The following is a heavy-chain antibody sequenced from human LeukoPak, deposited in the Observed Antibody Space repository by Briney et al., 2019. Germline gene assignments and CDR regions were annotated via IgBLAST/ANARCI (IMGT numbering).Heavy chain of an antibody. V-gene: IGHV1-24*01. CDR2: FDPEDGET. CDR3: ARDYSPTRIWFGESFDAFDI. CDR1: GYTLTELS. Sequence: ASVKVSCKVSGYTLTELSMHWVRQAPGKGLEWMGGFDPEDGETIYAQKFQGRVTMTKDTSTDTAYMELSSLRSEDTAVYYCARDYSPTRIWFGESFDAFDIWGQGTMVTVSS. D-gene: IGHD3-10*01. J-gene: IGHJ3*02.